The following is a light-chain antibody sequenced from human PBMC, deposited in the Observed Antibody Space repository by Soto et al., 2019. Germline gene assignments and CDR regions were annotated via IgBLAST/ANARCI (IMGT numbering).Light chain of an antibody. V-gene: IGKV1-9*01. CDR3: QQLDSYPYT. CDR1: RGISSY. Sequence: DIQLTQSQSFLSASVGDRVTITCRASRGISSYLAWFQQIPGKPPKLVIYAASTLQPGVPSRFSGGGSGTEFTLTISSLQPEDFATYYCQQLDSYPYTFGQGTKLEIK. J-gene: IGKJ2*01. CDR2: AAS.